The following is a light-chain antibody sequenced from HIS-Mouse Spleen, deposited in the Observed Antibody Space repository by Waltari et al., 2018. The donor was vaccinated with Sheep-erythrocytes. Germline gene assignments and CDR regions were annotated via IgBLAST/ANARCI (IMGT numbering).Light chain of an antibody. V-gene: IGLV1-44*01. CDR2: SNK. J-gene: IGLJ3*02. Sequence: QSVLTQPPSASGTPGQRVTISCSGSSSNIGRNTVNWYQQLPGTAPKLLIYSNKQRPSGVPAGFAGSKSGTSASLAISGLQAEDEADYYCAAWDDSLNGPVFGGGTKLTVL. CDR1: SSNIGRNT. CDR3: AAWDDSLNGPV.